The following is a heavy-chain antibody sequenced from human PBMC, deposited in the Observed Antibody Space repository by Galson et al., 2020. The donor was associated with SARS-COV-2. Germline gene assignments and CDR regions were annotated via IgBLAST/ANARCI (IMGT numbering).Heavy chain of an antibody. CDR1: GFTFSNYA. D-gene: IGHD2-21*01. Sequence: GGSLRLSCAASGFTFSNYAMSWVRQTPGKGLEWVSGLSSRGETTYYADSVKGRFTISRDNSKNMLYLQMNSLRGDDTAIYYCARVLAVVIAINDFWGQGTLVSVSS. J-gene: IGHJ4*02. CDR2: LSSRGETT. CDR3: ARVLAVVIAINDF. V-gene: IGHV3-23*01.